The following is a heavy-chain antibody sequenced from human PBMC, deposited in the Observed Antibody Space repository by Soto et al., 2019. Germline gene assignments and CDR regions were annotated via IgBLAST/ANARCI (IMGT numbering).Heavy chain of an antibody. D-gene: IGHD3-10*01. CDR2: ISGTGGAA. CDR3: AKPEEVVRGFDF. Sequence: GGSLRLSGAASGFTFGHSAMSWVRQAPGKGLEWVAAISGTGGAAYYADSVKGRFTISRDNSRNTLFLQMNSLRVDDTAIYHCAKPEEVVRGFDFWGLGTLVTVSS. CDR1: GFTFGHSA. V-gene: IGHV3-23*01. J-gene: IGHJ4*02.